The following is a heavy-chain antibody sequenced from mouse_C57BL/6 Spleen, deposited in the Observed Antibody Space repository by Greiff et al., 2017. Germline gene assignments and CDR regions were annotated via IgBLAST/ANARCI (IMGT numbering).Heavy chain of an antibody. J-gene: IGHJ3*01. CDR2: INPNYGTT. CDR3: ARSDYYGSSFLFAY. Sequence: VQLQQSGPELVTPGASVKISCKASGYSFTDYNMNWVKQSNGKSLEWIGVINPNYGTTSYNQKFKGKATLTVDQSSSTAYMQLNSLTSEDSAVYYGARSDYYGSSFLFAYWGQGTLVTVSA. CDR1: GYSFTDYN. V-gene: IGHV1-39*01. D-gene: IGHD1-1*01.